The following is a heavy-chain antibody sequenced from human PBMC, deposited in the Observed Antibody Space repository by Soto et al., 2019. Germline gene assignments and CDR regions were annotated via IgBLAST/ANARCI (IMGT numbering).Heavy chain of an antibody. V-gene: IGHV1-69*06. CDR1: GDTFSTHA. D-gene: IGHD3-10*01. CDR3: ARVGDYGMDV. J-gene: IGHJ6*02. CDR2: IIPILGTP. Sequence: QVQLVQSGAEVKKPGSSVEVSCKASGDTFSTHAITWVRQAPGQGLEWMGGIIPILGTPNYEQKFQGRVTIIADKSTSTAYMELSSVRSDDTAVYYCARVGDYGMDVWGQGTTITVSS.